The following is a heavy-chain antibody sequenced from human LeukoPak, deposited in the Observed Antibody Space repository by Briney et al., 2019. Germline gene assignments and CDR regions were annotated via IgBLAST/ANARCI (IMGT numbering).Heavy chain of an antibody. CDR3: AKDPYGTRYFDY. D-gene: IGHD2-2*01. V-gene: IGHV3-23*01. J-gene: IGHJ4*02. CDR1: GFTFSSHA. CDR2: LSGSGYNT. Sequence: GGSLRLSCAASGFTFSSHALSRVRQAPGKGLEWVSSLSGSGYNTYYADSVKGRFTISRDNSKNTVYLQMNSLRAEDTAVYYCAKDPYGTRYFDYWGQGTLVTVSS.